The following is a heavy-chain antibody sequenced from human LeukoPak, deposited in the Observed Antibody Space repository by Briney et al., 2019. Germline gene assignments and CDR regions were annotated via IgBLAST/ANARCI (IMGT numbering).Heavy chain of an antibody. CDR1: GGTFSSYA. Sequence: SVKVSCKASGGTFSSYAISWVRQAPGQGLEWMGGIIPIFGTANYAQKFQGRVTITTDESTSTAYMELSSLRSEDTAVYYCAICTSQEWLLGGYFDYWGQGTLVTVSS. CDR2: IIPIFGTA. J-gene: IGHJ4*02. D-gene: IGHD3-3*01. V-gene: IGHV1-69*05. CDR3: AICTSQEWLLGGYFDY.